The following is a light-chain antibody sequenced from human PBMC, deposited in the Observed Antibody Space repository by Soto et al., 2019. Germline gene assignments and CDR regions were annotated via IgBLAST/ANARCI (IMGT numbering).Light chain of an antibody. Sequence: QSVLTQAPSASGNPGQRVTISCSGSSSNIGSDSVNWYQQLPGTAPKLLIYNNNQRPSGVPDRFSGSKSGTSASLAISGLQSEDEADYYCAAWDDSLNGVVFGGGTKVTVL. CDR1: SSNIGSDS. CDR2: NNN. CDR3: AAWDDSLNGVV. V-gene: IGLV1-44*01. J-gene: IGLJ2*01.